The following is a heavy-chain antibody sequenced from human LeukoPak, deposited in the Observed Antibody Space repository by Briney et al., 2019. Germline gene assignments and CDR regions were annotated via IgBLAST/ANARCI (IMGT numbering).Heavy chain of an antibody. J-gene: IGHJ4*02. CDR2: ISASSSFI. Sequence: GGSLRLSCAASGFTVSRNYMSWVRQAPGKGLEWVSSISASSSFIYYADSLKGRFTISRDNAKNSLYLQMNSLRAEDTAVFYCARGYCSRTSCEDFDYWGQGTLVTVSS. CDR1: GFTVSRNY. D-gene: IGHD2-2*01. CDR3: ARGYCSRTSCEDFDY. V-gene: IGHV3-21*01.